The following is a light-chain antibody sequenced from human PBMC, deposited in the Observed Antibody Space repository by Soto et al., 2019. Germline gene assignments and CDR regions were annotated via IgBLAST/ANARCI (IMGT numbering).Light chain of an antibody. CDR1: QSVSGDY. CDR3: QQRSNWPPWT. J-gene: IGKJ1*01. V-gene: IGKV3D-20*02. Sequence: EIVFTQASRPLSLSPGERATLSCRSLQSVSGDYLAWYQQKPGQAPRLLIYSASSRATGIPARFSGSGSGTDFTLTISSLEPEDFAVYYCQQRSNWPPWTFGQGTKVDI. CDR2: SAS.